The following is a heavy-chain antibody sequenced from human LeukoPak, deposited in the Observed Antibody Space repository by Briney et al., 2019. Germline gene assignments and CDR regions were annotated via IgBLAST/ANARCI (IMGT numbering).Heavy chain of an antibody. CDR2: IHTSGST. J-gene: IGHJ5*02. CDR1: GVSISSFY. CDR3: AREISTLFGVVTMRFDP. D-gene: IGHD3-3*01. V-gene: IGHV4-4*07. Sequence: SETLSLTCTVSGVSISSFYWSWIRQPAGKGLEWIGRIHTSGSTNYNPSLKSRVTMSADTSKKQFTLNLRSVTAADTAVYYCAREISTLFGVVTMRFDPRGQGTLVIVSS.